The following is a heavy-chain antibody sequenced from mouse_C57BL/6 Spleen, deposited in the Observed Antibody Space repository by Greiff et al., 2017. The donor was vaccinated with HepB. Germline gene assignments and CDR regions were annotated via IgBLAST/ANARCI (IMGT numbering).Heavy chain of an antibody. CDR2: IYPGDGDT. J-gene: IGHJ3*01. D-gene: IGHD2-4*01. CDR1: GYAFSSSW. Sequence: QVQLQQSGPELVKPGASVKISCKASGYAFSSSWMNWVKQRPGKGLEWIGRIYPGDGDTNYNGKFKGKATLTADKSSSTAYMQLSSLTSEDSAVYICARSDDYVLFAYWGQGTLVTVSA. V-gene: IGHV1-82*01. CDR3: ARSDDYVLFAY.